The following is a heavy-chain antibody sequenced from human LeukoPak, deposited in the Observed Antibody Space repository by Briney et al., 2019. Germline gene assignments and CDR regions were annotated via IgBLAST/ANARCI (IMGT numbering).Heavy chain of an antibody. D-gene: IGHD4-17*01. V-gene: IGHV3-53*01. CDR1: GFTVSSNY. CDR2: IYSGGST. Sequence: GWSLRLSCAASGFTVSSNYMSWVSQAPGKGLEWVSVIYSGGSTYYADSVKGRFTISRDNSKNTLYLQMNSLRAEDTAVYYCARAAVTTDAFDIWGQGTMVTVSS. J-gene: IGHJ3*02. CDR3: ARAAVTTDAFDI.